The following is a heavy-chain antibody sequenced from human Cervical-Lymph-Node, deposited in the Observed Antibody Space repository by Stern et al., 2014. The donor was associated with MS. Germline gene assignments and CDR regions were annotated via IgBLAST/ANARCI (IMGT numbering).Heavy chain of an antibody. CDR1: GGTFSTYK. CDR3: ARLGSGYDSSYLDF. V-gene: IGHV1-69*01. D-gene: IGHD5-12*01. Sequence: VQLVESGSEAKKPGSSVKVSCKVSGGTFSTYKISWVRQAPGQGLEWLGAIIPIFGTADYAQKFQDRVTIIAAESTSEVHMELISLRSEDTGVYYCARLGSGYDSSYLDFWGQGTLVTVSS. CDR2: IIPIFGTA. J-gene: IGHJ4*02.